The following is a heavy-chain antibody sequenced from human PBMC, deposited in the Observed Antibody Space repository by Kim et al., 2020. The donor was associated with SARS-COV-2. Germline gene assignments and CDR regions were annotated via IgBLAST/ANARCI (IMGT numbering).Heavy chain of an antibody. V-gene: IGHV4-59*01. J-gene: IGHJ4*02. CDR3: AREICRWPNPERCYFDY. Sequence: SETLSLTCTVSGGSISSYYWSWIRQPPGKGLEWIGYIYYSGSTNYNPSLKSRVTISVDTSKNQFSLKLSSVTAADTAVYYCAREICRWPNPERCYFDYWGQGTLVTVSS. CDR1: GGSISSYY. D-gene: IGHD2-8*01. CDR2: IYYSGST.